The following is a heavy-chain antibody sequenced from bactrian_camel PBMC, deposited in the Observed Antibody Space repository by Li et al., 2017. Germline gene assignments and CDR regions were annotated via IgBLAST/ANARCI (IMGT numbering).Heavy chain of an antibody. Sequence: HVQLVESGGGLVLPGGSLRLSCAASGFAFSSYWMFWVRQAPGKGLEWVSTLGETTYYGDSVKGRFTISKDQVNDTVYLQMNSLEPEDTAMYYCAAEVCVWWTIDYILDAARYTYWGQGTQVTVS. V-gene: IGHV3S1*01. D-gene: IGHD2*01. CDR2: TLGETT. J-gene: IGHJ4*01. CDR1: GFAFSSYW. CDR3: AAEVCVWWTIDYILDAARYTY.